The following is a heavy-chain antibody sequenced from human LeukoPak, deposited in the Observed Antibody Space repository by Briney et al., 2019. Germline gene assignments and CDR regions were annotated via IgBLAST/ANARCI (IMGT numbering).Heavy chain of an antibody. Sequence: QPGGSLRLSCAASGFTFSSYWMHWLRQEPRKGLVWVSRISTDGSSRSYADSVKGRFTISRDNGKNTLFLQMNSLRVEDTAIYYCAKVGGYCSSRSCYAYFDYWGQGTLVTVSS. CDR1: GFTFSSYW. CDR2: ISTDGSSR. J-gene: IGHJ4*02. D-gene: IGHD2-2*01. CDR3: AKVGGYCSSRSCYAYFDY. V-gene: IGHV3-74*01.